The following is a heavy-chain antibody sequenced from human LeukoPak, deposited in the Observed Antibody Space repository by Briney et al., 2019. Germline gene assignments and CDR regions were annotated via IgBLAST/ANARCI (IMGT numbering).Heavy chain of an antibody. D-gene: IGHD2-2*01. CDR2: ISGSGGST. CDR3: ANSEDIVVVPDANFDY. Sequence: GGSLRLSCAASGFTFSSYWMSWVRQAPGKGLEWVSGISGSGGSTYYADSVKDRFTISRDNSKNTLYLEMNSLRAEDTAVYYCANSEDIVVVPDANFDYWGQGTLVTVSS. V-gene: IGHV3-23*01. CDR1: GFTFSSYW. J-gene: IGHJ4*02.